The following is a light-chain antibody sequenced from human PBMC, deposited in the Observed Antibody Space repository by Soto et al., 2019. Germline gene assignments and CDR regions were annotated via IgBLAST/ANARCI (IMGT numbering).Light chain of an antibody. Sequence: EIVLTQSPGTLSLSPGERATLSCRASQSVSSDLAWYQQKPGQAPRLLIYGASSRATGIPDRFGGSGSGTDFTLTISRLEPEDLAVYYCQQYGSSPPFTVGQGTK. CDR1: QSVSSD. CDR2: GAS. CDR3: QQYGSSPPFT. J-gene: IGKJ1*01. V-gene: IGKV3-20*01.